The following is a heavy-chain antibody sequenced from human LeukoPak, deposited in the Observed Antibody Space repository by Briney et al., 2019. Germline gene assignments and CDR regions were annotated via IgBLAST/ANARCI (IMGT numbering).Heavy chain of an antibody. J-gene: IGHJ5*02. D-gene: IGHD6-19*01. CDR3: ARQIAVAPRLRGGWFDP. CDR2: IIPIFGTA. CDR1: GGTFSSYA. Sequence: SVKVSCKASGGTFSSYAISWVRQAPGQGLEWMGGIIPIFGTANTAQKFQGRVTITTDESTSTAYMELSSLRSEDTAVYYCARQIAVAPRLRGGWFDPWGQGTLVTVSS. V-gene: IGHV1-69*05.